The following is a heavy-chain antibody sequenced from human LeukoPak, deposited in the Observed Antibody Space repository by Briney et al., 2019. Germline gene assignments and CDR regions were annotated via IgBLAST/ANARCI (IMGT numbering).Heavy chain of an antibody. CDR1: GGSFSGYY. CDR2: INHCGST. V-gene: IGHV4-34*01. Sequence: SETLSLTCAVYGGSFSGYYWSWIRQPPGKGLEWIGEINHCGSTNYNPSLKSRVTISVDTSKNQFSLKLSSVTAADTAVYYCARDRTRVGAGAFDIWGQGTMVTVSS. D-gene: IGHD1-26*01. J-gene: IGHJ3*02. CDR3: ARDRTRVGAGAFDI.